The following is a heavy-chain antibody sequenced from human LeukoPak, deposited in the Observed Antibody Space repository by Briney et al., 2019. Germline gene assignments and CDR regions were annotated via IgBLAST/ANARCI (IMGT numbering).Heavy chain of an antibody. Sequence: SETLSLTCAVYGGSFSGYYWNWIRQPPGKGLEWIGEINHSGSTNYNPSLKSRVTISVDTSKNQFSLKLSSVTAADTAVYYCARGRLDFWSGYYWYYFDYWGQGTLVTVSS. V-gene: IGHV4-34*01. D-gene: IGHD3-3*01. CDR1: GGSFSGYY. CDR2: INHSGST. J-gene: IGHJ4*02. CDR3: ARGRLDFWSGYYWYYFDY.